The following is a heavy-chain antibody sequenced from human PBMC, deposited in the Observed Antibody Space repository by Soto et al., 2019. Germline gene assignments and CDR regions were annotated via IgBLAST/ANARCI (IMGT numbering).Heavy chain of an antibody. CDR3: ARKDKSGYFNWFDP. Sequence: GESLKIACRTSGYRFTSYWIAWVRQMPGKGLEWMGIIFPSDSDTRYSPSFQGQVTISADRSTSTVFLQWASLKASDTAVYFCARKDKSGYFNWFDPWGQGTLVTVSS. CDR1: GYRFTSYW. D-gene: IGHD3-22*01. J-gene: IGHJ5*02. CDR2: IFPSDSDT. V-gene: IGHV5-51*01.